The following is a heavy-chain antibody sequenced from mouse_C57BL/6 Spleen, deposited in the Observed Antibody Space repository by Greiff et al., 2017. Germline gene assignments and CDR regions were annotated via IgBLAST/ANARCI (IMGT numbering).Heavy chain of an antibody. Sequence: QVQLQQPGAELVRPGSSVKLSCKASGYTFTSYCMRWVKQRPRQGLEWIGNIDPSDSETHYNQKFKDKATLTVDKSSSTAYMELRSLTSEDSAVYYCAKGDDGSSLVWFAYWGQGTMVTVAA. CDR3: AKGDDGSSLVWFAY. D-gene: IGHD1-3*01. V-gene: IGHV1-52*01. J-gene: IGHJ3*01. CDR1: GYTFTSYC. CDR2: IDPSDSET.